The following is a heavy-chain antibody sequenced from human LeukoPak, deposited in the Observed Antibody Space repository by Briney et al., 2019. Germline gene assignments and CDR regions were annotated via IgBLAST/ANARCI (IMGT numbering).Heavy chain of an antibody. J-gene: IGHJ6*03. D-gene: IGHD6-13*01. CDR1: GFTFGSYW. CDR3: ARGGWSSWFGYYYYYYMDV. CDR2: IKQDGSQK. V-gene: IGHV3-7*01. Sequence: GGSLRLSCVASGFTFGSYWMSWVRQAPGKGLEWVANIKQDGSQKYYVDSVKGRFTISRDNAKNSLYLQMNSLRAEDTAVYYCARGGWSSWFGYYYYYYMDVWGKGTTVTVSS.